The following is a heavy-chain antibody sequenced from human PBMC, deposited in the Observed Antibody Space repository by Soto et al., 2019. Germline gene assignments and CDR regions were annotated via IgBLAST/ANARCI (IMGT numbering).Heavy chain of an antibody. V-gene: IGHV1-69*06. Sequence: QVQLVQSGAEVKKPGSSVKVSCKASGGTFSSYAISWVRQAPGQGLEWMGGIIPIFGTANYAQKFQGRVTITADKSTCTAYMELSSLRSEDTAVYYCARDSIGYCSGGSCYRSAEFDYWGQGTLVTVSS. CDR2: IIPIFGTA. D-gene: IGHD2-15*01. J-gene: IGHJ4*02. CDR1: GGTFSSYA. CDR3: ARDSIGYCSGGSCYRSAEFDY.